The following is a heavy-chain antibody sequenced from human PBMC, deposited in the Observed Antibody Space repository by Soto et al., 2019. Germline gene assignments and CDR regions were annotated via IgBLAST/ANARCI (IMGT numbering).Heavy chain of an antibody. V-gene: IGHV4-30-2*01. CDR1: GGSISSGGYS. J-gene: IGHJ4*02. Sequence: PSETLSLTCAVSGGSISSGGYSWSWIRQPPGKGLECIVYIYHSGSTYYNPSLKSRVTISVDRSKNQFSLKLSSVTAADTAVYYCARGPPLGFWGQGTLVTVS. CDR3: ARGPPLGF. CDR2: IYHSGST.